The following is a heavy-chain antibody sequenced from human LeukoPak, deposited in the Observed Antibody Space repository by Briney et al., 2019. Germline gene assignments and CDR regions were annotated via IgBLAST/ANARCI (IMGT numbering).Heavy chain of an antibody. CDR2: ISRTSSDI. D-gene: IGHD1-14*01. CDR1: GFTFSRYS. J-gene: IGHJ4*02. V-gene: IGHV3-21*01. Sequence: GGSLRLSCAASGFTFSRYSMDWVRQAPGKGLEWVSSISRTSSDIYYADSVKGRFTISRDNAKNSLYLQMNSLRAEDTAVYYCARGVPDDYWGQGTLVTVSS. CDR3: ARGVPDDY.